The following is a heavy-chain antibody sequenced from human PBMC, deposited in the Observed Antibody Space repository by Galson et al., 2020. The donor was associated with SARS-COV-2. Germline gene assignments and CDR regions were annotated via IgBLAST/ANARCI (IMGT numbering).Heavy chain of an antibody. Sequence: TGGSLRLSCAASGFTFSSYAIDWVRQAPGKGLEWVAVISSDGDNKFYADSVRGRFTISRDNSKNTLYLQINSLRAEDTAVYYCARDNNYYGSGTYKRKYYYGLDVWGQGTTVTVSS. CDR1: GFTFSSYA. V-gene: IGHV3-30-3*01. CDR3: ARDNNYYGSGTYKRKYYYGLDV. J-gene: IGHJ6*02. CDR2: ISSDGDNK. D-gene: IGHD3-10*01.